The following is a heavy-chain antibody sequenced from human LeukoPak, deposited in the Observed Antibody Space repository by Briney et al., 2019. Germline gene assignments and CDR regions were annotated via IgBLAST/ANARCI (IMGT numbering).Heavy chain of an antibody. CDR1: GYTFTSYG. Sequence: GASVKVSCKASGYTFTSYGISWVRQAPGQGLEWMGWISAYNGNTNYAQKLQGRVTITADKSTSTAYMELSSLRSEDTAVYYCATPYIAVADKDAFDIWGQGTMVTVSS. CDR2: ISAYNGNT. D-gene: IGHD6-19*01. J-gene: IGHJ3*02. CDR3: ATPYIAVADKDAFDI. V-gene: IGHV1-18*01.